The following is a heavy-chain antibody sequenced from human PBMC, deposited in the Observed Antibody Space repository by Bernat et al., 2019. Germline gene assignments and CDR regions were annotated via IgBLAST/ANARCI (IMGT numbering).Heavy chain of an antibody. CDR3: ARGFSATVYDYIWGSYRRSRYYFDY. J-gene: IGHJ4*02. D-gene: IGHD3-16*02. Sequence: QVQLQQWGAGLLKPSETLSPTCAVYGGSFSGYYWSWIRQPPGKGLEWIGEINHSGSTNYNPSHKIRVTISVDTSKNQFSRKLSSVTAADTAVYYCARGFSATVYDYIWGSYRRSRYYFDYWGQGTLVTVSS. CDR2: INHSGST. V-gene: IGHV4-34*01. CDR1: GGSFSGYY.